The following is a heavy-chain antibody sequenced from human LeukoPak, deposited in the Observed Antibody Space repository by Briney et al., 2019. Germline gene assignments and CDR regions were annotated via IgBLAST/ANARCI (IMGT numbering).Heavy chain of an antibody. D-gene: IGHD1-26*01. V-gene: IGHV3-23*01. CDR1: GFTFSNYA. J-gene: IGHJ4*02. CDR3: AKDRGGATPRFDF. Sequence: PGGSLRLSCAASGFTFSNYAMSWVRQAPGAGLEWVSTITGSGGSTYYADSVQGRFTISRDNSKNTLYLQMNSLRAADTAVYYCAKDRGGATPRFDFWGQGTLVTVSS. CDR2: ITGSGGST.